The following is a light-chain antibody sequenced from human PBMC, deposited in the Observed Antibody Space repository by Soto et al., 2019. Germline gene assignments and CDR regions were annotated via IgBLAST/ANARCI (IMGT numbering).Light chain of an antibody. CDR1: QSVSSSD. J-gene: IGKJ2*01. CDR3: QQYGGSPLYT. V-gene: IGKV3-20*01. Sequence: EIVLTQSPVTLSLSPGDRATLSCRASQSVSSSDLAWYQQKPGQAPRLLIYGASTRATGIPDRFSGSGSGTDFTRTISILESEDGAVYYCQQYGGSPLYTFGQGTKLEIK. CDR2: GAS.